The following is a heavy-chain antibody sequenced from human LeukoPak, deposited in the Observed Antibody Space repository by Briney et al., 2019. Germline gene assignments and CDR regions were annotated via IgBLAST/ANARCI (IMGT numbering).Heavy chain of an antibody. CDR3: AKVGGRGYYDILTGPTYTYYFDY. V-gene: IGHV3-53*05. CDR1: GFIVSSNY. J-gene: IGHJ4*02. CDR2: IYSGGST. D-gene: IGHD3-9*01. Sequence: SGGSLRLSCAASGFIVSSNYMSWVRQAPGKGLEWVSVIYSGGSTYYADSVKGRFTISRDNSKNSLYLQMNSLRAEDTALYYCAKVGGRGYYDILTGPTYTYYFDYWGQGTLVTVSS.